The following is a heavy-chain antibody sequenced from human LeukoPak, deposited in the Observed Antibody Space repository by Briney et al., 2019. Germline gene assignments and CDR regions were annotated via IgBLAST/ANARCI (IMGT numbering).Heavy chain of an antibody. CDR3: ARFSSGWYGGDYYYMDV. CDR1: GYTFTGYY. V-gene: IGHV1-2*06. Sequence: ASVKVSCKASGYTFTGYYMHWVRQAPGPGLEWMGRINPNSGGTNYAKKFQGRVTMTRDTSISTAYMELSRLRSDDTAVYYCARFSSGWYGGDYYYMDVWGKGTTVTVS. J-gene: IGHJ6*03. D-gene: IGHD6-19*01. CDR2: INPNSGGT.